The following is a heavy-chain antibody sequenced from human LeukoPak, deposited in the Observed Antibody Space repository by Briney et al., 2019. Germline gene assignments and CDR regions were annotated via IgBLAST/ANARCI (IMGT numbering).Heavy chain of an antibody. CDR3: ARDFFPVVDSSWYEIGY. CDR2: ISYDGYDK. Sequence: AGGSLRLSCEASGFTFNDYAMYRVRQTPGKGLEWVTLISYDGYDKSYADSVRGRFTISRDNSKNTLYLQMDSLRSEDTAVYFCARDFFPVVDSSWYEIGYWGQGTLVTVSS. CDR1: GFTFNDYA. D-gene: IGHD6-13*01. J-gene: IGHJ4*02. V-gene: IGHV3-30-3*01.